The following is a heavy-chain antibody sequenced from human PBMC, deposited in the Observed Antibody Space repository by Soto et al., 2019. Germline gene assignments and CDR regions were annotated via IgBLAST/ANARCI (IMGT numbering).Heavy chain of an antibody. CDR2: MNLDTGGT. CDR1: GYRFTTFY. V-gene: IGHV1-2*06. D-gene: IGHD5-18*01. CDR3: ARDGNFAFRGYSFGFDF. Sequence: ASVKISCKASGYRFTTFYIHWVRQAPGQGLEWMGRMNLDTGGTTYAQKFQGRVTMTRDTSISTAYMEVTNLKSDDTAIYYCARDGNFAFRGYSFGFDFWGQGTLVTVSS. J-gene: IGHJ4*02.